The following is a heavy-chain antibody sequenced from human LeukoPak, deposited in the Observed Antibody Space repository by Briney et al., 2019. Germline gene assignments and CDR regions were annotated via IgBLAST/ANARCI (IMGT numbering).Heavy chain of an antibody. CDR3: ARSDSGLQFDY. D-gene: IGHD5-12*01. Sequence: ASVKVSCKASGYTFTSYGISWVRRAPGQGLEWMGWISAYNGNTNYAQKPQGRVTMTTDTSTSTAYMELRSLRSDDTAVYYCARSDSGLQFDYWGQGTLVTVSS. J-gene: IGHJ4*02. CDR1: GYTFTSYG. V-gene: IGHV1-18*01. CDR2: ISAYNGNT.